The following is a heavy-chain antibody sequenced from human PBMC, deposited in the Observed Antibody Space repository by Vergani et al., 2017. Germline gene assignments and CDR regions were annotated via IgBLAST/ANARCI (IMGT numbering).Heavy chain of an antibody. J-gene: IGHJ4*02. CDR2: IYTSGST. Sequence: QVQLQESGPGLVKPSETLSLTCTVSGGPISSYYWSWTRQPPGKGLEWIGYIYTSGSTNYNPSLKSRVTISVDTSKNQFSLKLSSVTAADTAVYYCARCYGWGDAFDIWGQGTLVTVSS. D-gene: IGHD3-16*01. CDR1: GGPISSYY. CDR3: ARCYGWGDAFDI. V-gene: IGHV4-4*09.